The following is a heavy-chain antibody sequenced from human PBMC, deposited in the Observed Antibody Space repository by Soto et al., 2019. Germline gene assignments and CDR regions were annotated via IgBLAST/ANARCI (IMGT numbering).Heavy chain of an antibody. V-gene: IGHV3-23*01. Sequence: DVQLPESGGGLVQPGGSLRLTCAASGFSFNSHAMTWVRQAPGRGLEWVAAINSGVDAFYADSVKGRFTISRDNSKDTLYLQMNSLGVKDTALYYCAKVLSLRTSGKYYKPFFHGMDVWGLGTTVTVSS. CDR2: INSGVDA. CDR3: AKVLSLRTSGKYYKPFFHGMDV. J-gene: IGHJ6*02. D-gene: IGHD3-10*01. CDR1: GFSFNSHA.